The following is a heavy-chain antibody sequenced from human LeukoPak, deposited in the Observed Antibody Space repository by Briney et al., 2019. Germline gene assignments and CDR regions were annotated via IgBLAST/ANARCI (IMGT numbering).Heavy chain of an antibody. Sequence: SETLSLTCTVSGGSISNYYWSWIRQPPGKGLEWIGYIYYSGSTNHNPSLTSRLTISVDTPKNHFSLRLTSVTAADTAVYYCARHSETCSGGSCFLDYFDYWGQGTLVTVSS. J-gene: IGHJ4*02. CDR2: IYYSGST. CDR3: ARHSETCSGGSCFLDYFDY. V-gene: IGHV4-59*08. CDR1: GGSISNYY. D-gene: IGHD2-15*01.